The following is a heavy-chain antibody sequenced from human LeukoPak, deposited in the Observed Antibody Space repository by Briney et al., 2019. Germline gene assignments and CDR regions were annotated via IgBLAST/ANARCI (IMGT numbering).Heavy chain of an antibody. Sequence: SETLSLTCAVSGGSISSGGYSWTWIRQPPGKGLEWIGYISHSGSTNYNPSLKSRVTISVDKSKNQFSLKLSSVTAADTAVYYCAREAFYYYYGMDVWGQGTTVTVSS. CDR3: AREAFYYYYGMDV. CDR2: ISHSGST. CDR1: GGSISSGGYS. V-gene: IGHV4-30-2*01. J-gene: IGHJ6*02.